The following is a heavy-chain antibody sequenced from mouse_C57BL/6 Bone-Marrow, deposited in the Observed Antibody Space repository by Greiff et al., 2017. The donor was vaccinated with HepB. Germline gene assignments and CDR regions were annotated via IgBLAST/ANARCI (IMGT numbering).Heavy chain of an antibody. CDR2: IDPSDSET. J-gene: IGHJ1*03. CDR1: GYTFTSYW. V-gene: IGHV1-52*01. D-gene: IGHD1-1*01. Sequence: VQLQQPGAELVRPGSSVKLSCKASGYTFTSYWMHWVKQRPIQGLEWIGNIDPSDSETHYNQKFKDKATLTVDKSSSTAYMQLSSLTSEDSAVYYCAREAGYGSSHWDFDGWGTGTTVTVSS. CDR3: AREAGYGSSHWDFDG.